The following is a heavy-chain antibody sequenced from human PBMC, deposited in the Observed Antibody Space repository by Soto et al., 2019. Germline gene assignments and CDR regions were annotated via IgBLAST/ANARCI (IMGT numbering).Heavy chain of an antibody. CDR2: IYYSGST. J-gene: IGHJ4*02. CDR1: GGSISSSSYY. CDR3: ARRIQLWLEVFDY. Sequence: SETLSLTCTVSGGSISSSSYYWGWIRQPPGKGLEWIGSIYYSGSTYYNPSLKSRVTISVDTSKNQFSLKLSSVTAADTAVYYCARRIQLWLEVFDYWGQGTLVTVS. D-gene: IGHD5-18*01. V-gene: IGHV4-39*01.